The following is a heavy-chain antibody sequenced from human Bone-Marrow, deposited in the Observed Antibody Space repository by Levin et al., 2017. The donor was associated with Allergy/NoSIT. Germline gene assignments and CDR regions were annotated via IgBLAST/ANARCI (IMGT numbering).Heavy chain of an antibody. D-gene: IGHD6-13*01. V-gene: IGHV3-7*01. Sequence: GGSLRLSCAASGFNFSTYWMTWVRQAPGKGLEWVANIKEDGSEKYYVDSVKGRFSISRDNGKNSLYLQMNSLRAEDTAVYYCVTLAGSTWYSSYFDYWGQGTLVTVSS. CDR2: IKEDGSEK. J-gene: IGHJ4*02. CDR1: GFNFSTYW. CDR3: VTLAGSTWYSSYFDY.